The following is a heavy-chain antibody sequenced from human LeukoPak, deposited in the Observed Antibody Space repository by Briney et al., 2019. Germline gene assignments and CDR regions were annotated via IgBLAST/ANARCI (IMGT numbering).Heavy chain of an antibody. V-gene: IGHV4-59*12. CDR1: GGSISSYY. D-gene: IGHD2-15*01. CDR3: ASLYIDIVVA. J-gene: IGHJ5*02. Sequence: SETLSLTCTVSGGSISSYYWSWIRQTPGKGLEWIGYIFYSASTNYNPSLKSRVTISVDTSKNQFSLKLSSVTAADTAVYYCASLYIDIVVAWGQGTLVTVSS. CDR2: IFYSAST.